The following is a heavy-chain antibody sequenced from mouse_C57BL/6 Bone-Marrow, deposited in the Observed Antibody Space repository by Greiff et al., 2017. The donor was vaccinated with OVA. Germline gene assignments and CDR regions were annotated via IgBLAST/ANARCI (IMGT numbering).Heavy chain of an antibody. V-gene: IGHV1-80*01. CDR3: ARAGSSPLDGFDY. CDR2: IYPGDGDT. CDR1: GYAFSSYW. J-gene: IGHJ2*01. D-gene: IGHD1-1*01. Sequence: VKLQESGAELVKPGASVKISCKASGYAFSSYWMNWVKQRPGKGLEWIGQIYPGDGDTNYNGKFKGKATLTADKSSSTAYMQLSSLTSEDSAVYFCARAGSSPLDGFDYWGQGTTLTVSS.